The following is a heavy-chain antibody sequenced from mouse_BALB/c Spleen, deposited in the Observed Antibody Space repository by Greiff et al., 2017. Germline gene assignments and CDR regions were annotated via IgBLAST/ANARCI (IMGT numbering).Heavy chain of an antibody. Sequence: EVQLQQSGPELMKPGASVKISCKASGYSFTSYYMHWVKQSHGKSLEWIGYIDPFNGGTSYNQKFKGKATLTVDKSSSTAYMHLSSLTSEDSAVYYCARGDRYGYAMDYWGQGTSVTVSS. D-gene: IGHD2-14*01. CDR3: ARGDRYGYAMDY. CDR2: IDPFNGGT. CDR1: GYSFTSYY. V-gene: IGHV1S135*01. J-gene: IGHJ4*01.